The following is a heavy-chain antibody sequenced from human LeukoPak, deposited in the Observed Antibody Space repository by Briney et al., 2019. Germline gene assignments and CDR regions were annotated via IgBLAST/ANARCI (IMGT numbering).Heavy chain of an antibody. CDR3: ARTSRTYYYDSSGYYYLGY. J-gene: IGHJ4*02. CDR1: GYTFTSYA. Sequence: AASVKVSCKASGYTFTSYAMHWVRQAPGQRLEWMGWINAGNGNTKYSQKFQGRVTITRDTSASTAYMELSSLRSEDKAVYYCARTSRTYYYDSSGYYYLGYWGQGTLVTVSS. CDR2: INAGNGNT. V-gene: IGHV1-3*01. D-gene: IGHD3-22*01.